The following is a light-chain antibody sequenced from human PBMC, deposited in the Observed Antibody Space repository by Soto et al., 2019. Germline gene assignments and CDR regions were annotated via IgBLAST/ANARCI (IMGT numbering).Light chain of an antibody. CDR3: QQYSFSPPT. J-gene: IGKJ2*01. Sequence: EIVLTQFPGTLSLSPGESATLSCRTSESISSSYLAWYQQRPGQPPRLLNSGASKTATGIPDRFSGSGSGPDFTLSISSLEPEDFGMYYCQQYSFSPPTFGQGTKLEIK. CDR2: GAS. CDR1: ESISSSY. V-gene: IGKV3-20*01.